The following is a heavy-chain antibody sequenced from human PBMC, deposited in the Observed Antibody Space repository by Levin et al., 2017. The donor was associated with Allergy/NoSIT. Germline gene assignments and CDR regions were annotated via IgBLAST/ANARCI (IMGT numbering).Heavy chain of an antibody. Sequence: ASVKVSCKASGYTFTSYYMHWVRQAPGQGLEWMGVINPSGGSTNYAQKFQGRVTMARDTSTSTVYMELSSLRSEDTAVYYCVGSSSWYLDYWGQGTLVTVSS. CDR2: INPSGGST. CDR3: VGSSSWYLDY. D-gene: IGHD6-13*01. CDR1: GYTFTSYY. V-gene: IGHV1-46*01. J-gene: IGHJ4*02.